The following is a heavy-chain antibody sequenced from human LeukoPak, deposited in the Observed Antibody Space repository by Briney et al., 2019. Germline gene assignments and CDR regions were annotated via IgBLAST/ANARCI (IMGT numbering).Heavy chain of an antibody. V-gene: IGHV3-53*01. CDR2: IYSGGST. CDR3: ASSSRGYSDY. CDR1: GFTFSSYW. Sequence: GGSLRLSCAASGFTFSSYWMNWARQAPGKGLEWVSVIYSGGSTYYADSVKGRFTISRDNSKNTLYLQMNSLRAEDTAVYYCASSSRGYSDYWGQGTLVTVSS. J-gene: IGHJ4*02. D-gene: IGHD3-22*01.